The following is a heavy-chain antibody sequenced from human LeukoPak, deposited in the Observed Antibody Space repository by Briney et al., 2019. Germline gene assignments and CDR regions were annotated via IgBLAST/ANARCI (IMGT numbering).Heavy chain of an antibody. CDR3: ARGNILTGYCFDF. V-gene: IGHV4-34*01. Sequence: SETLSLTCAVYGGSITGYYWSWIRQPPGKGLEWVGEIHYSGATSYNPSPKSRATISTDTSKNHFSLRLSSVTAADTAVYFCARGNILTGYCFDFWGQGALVTVSS. CDR1: GGSITGYY. J-gene: IGHJ4*02. D-gene: IGHD3-9*01. CDR2: IHYSGAT.